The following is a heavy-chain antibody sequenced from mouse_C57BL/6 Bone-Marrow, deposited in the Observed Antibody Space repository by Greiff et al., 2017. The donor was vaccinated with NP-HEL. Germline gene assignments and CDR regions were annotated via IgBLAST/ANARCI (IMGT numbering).Heavy chain of an antibody. CDR3: ARHGPDYYGSSHWYFDV. Sequence: DVHLVESGGDLVKPGGSLKLSCAASGFTFSSYGMSWVRQTPDKRLEWVATISSGGSYTYYPDSVKGRFTISRDNAKNTLYLQMSSLKSEDTAMYYCARHGPDYYGSSHWYFDVWGTGTTVTVSS. D-gene: IGHD1-1*01. V-gene: IGHV5-6*01. J-gene: IGHJ1*03. CDR2: ISSGGSYT. CDR1: GFTFSSYG.